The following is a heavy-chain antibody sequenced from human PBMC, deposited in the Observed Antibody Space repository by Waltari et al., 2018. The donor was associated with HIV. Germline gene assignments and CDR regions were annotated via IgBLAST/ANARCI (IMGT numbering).Heavy chain of an antibody. J-gene: IGHJ6*02. CDR1: GGSISSGGSY. CDR3: ARQRPLRGSSYYYYGMDV. D-gene: IGHD6-25*01. CDR2: IYYSGST. Sequence: QVQLQESGPGLVKPSQTLSLTCTVSGGSISSGGSYWSWIRQPPGKGLEWIGYIYYSGSTYYNPSLKSRVTISVDTSKNQFSLKLSSVTAADTAVYYCARQRPLRGSSYYYYGMDVWGQGTTVTVSS. V-gene: IGHV4-31*03.